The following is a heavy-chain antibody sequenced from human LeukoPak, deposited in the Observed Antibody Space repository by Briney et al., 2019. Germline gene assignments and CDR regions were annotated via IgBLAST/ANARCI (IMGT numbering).Heavy chain of an antibody. CDR3: ARNGTVTVSGTKFNYFDY. J-gene: IGHJ4*02. CDR2: IYHSGST. CDR1: GGSISSYY. V-gene: IGHV4-59*05. Sequence: PSETLSLTCNVSGGSISSYYWSWIRQPPGNGLEWIGSIYHSGSTHYNPSLKSRLTIFVDTSKNQFSLKVNSVTAADTAVYYCARNGTVTVSGTKFNYFDYWGQGTLVTVSS. D-gene: IGHD4-17*01.